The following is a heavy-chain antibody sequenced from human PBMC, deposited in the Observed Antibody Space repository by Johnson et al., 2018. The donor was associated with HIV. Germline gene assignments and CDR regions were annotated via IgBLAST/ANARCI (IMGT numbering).Heavy chain of an antibody. CDR1: GFTFSDYY. CDR3: AKEWSAFDI. J-gene: IGHJ3*02. CDR2: ITGRGTAI. Sequence: QVQLVESGGGLFTPGGSLRLSCAASGFTFSDYYIHWIRQAPGKGLEWLAFITGRGTAIYADSVKGRFTISRDNAKSSVILQVNSLTAEDTATYYCAKEWSAFDIWGQGTMVTVAA. V-gene: IGHV3-11*04. D-gene: IGHD1-26*01.